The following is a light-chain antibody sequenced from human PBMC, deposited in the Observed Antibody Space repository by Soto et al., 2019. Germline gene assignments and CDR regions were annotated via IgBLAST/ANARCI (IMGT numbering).Light chain of an antibody. J-gene: IGKJ1*01. CDR2: WAS. CDR3: QQYYSTPRT. CDR1: QSFLYSSNNKNY. V-gene: IGKV4-1*01. Sequence: IVMTQSPDSLGVSLGERATINCKSSQSFLYSSNNKNYLAWYQQKPGQPPKLLIYWASTRESGVPDRFSGSGSGTDFTLTISSLQAEDVAVYYCQQYYSTPRTFGQGTKVDIK.